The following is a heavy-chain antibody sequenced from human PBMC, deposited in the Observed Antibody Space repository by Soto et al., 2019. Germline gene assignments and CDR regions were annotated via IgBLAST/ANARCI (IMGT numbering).Heavy chain of an antibody. CDR1: GFTFSSYS. V-gene: IGHV3-48*04. CDR2: ISSSSSLL. J-gene: IGHJ6*02. D-gene: IGHD1-1*01. Sequence: PGGSLRLSCVASGFTFSSYSMNWVRQAPGKGLEWISYISSSSSLLVYADSVRGRFTISRDNTRNSFYLNMDSLTVGDTATYYCVRGTPTPGLDIWGRGTTVTVSS. CDR3: VRGTPTPGLDI.